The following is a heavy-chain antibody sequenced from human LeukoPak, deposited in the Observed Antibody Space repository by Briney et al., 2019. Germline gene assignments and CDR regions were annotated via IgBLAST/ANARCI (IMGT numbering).Heavy chain of an antibody. D-gene: IGHD3-22*01. J-gene: IGHJ6*03. CDR2: IKRDGSEK. CDR1: GFTFSSYW. V-gene: IGHV3-7*01. Sequence: GGSLRLSCAASGFTFSSYWMSWVRQAPGKGLEWVANIKRDGSEKYYVDSVKGRFTISRDNAKNSLYLQMNSLRAEDTAVYYCARDPRITMIVVVPKGGGDYMDVWGKGTTVTVSS. CDR3: ARDPRITMIVVVPKGGGDYMDV.